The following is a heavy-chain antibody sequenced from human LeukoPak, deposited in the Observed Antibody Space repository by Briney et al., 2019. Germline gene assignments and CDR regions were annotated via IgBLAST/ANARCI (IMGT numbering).Heavy chain of an antibody. Sequence: SQTLSLTCAISGDSVSSNSAAWHWIRQSPSRGLEWRGRTYYRSKWYNDYSVSVKSRITINPDTSKNQFSLKLSSVTAADTAVYYCARGVVIAPQTFDYWGQGTLVTVSS. V-gene: IGHV6-1*01. D-gene: IGHD2-21*01. J-gene: IGHJ4*02. CDR1: GDSVSSNSAA. CDR3: ARGVVIAPQTFDY. CDR2: TYYRSKWYN.